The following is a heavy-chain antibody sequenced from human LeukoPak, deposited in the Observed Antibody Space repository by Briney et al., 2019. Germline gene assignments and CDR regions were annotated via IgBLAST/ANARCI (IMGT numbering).Heavy chain of an antibody. Sequence: SQTLSLTCTVSGGSISSGSYYWSWIRQPAGKGLEWIGRIYTSGSTNYNPSLKSRVTISVDTSKNQFSLKLSSVTAADTAVYYCAREKMSGYDRFSGDYFDYWGQGTLVTASS. J-gene: IGHJ4*02. V-gene: IGHV4-61*02. CDR1: GGSISSGSYY. D-gene: IGHD5-12*01. CDR2: IYTSGST. CDR3: AREKMSGYDRFSGDYFDY.